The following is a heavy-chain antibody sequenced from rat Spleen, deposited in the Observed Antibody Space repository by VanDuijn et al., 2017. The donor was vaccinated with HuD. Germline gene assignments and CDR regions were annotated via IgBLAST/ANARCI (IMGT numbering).Heavy chain of an antibody. J-gene: IGHJ3*01. CDR2: ISYDGTST. V-gene: IGHV5-7*01. D-gene: IGHD1-2*01. CDR1: GFTFSDYD. Sequence: EVQLVESGGGLVQPGRSMKLSCAASGFTFSDYDMAWVRPAPKKGLEWVATISYDGTSTNFRDSVKGRFTISRDNAKSTLYLQMDSLGSEDTATYYCARGTRNYSSYGGFAYWGQGTLVTVSS. CDR3: ARGTRNYSSYGGFAY.